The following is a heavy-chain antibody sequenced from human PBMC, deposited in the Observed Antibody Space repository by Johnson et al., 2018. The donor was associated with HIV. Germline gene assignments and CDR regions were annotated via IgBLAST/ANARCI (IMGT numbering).Heavy chain of an antibody. CDR3: ARVGVSGYDLAAFDI. J-gene: IGHJ3*02. CDR2: ISYDGSNK. V-gene: IGHV3-30-3*01. Sequence: QVQLVESGGGVVQPGRSLRLSCAASGFTFSSYAMHWVRQAPGKGLEWVAVISYDGSNKYYVDSVKGRFNLSRDSSKNTLYLQMNSLRAEDTAVYYCARVGVSGYDLAAFDIWGQGTMVTVSS. CDR1: GFTFSSYA. D-gene: IGHD5-12*01.